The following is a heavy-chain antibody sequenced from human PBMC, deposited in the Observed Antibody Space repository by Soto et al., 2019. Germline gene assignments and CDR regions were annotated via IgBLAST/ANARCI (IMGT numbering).Heavy chain of an antibody. D-gene: IGHD3-10*01. V-gene: IGHV3-23*01. CDR3: ASSRGGSGSLTPLVDF. Sequence: EVQLLESGGGLVQPGGSLRLSCAASGFTFNNYAMTWFRQAPGKGREWVSALSGGGDTTSYADSVKGRFTVSRDGSKNVLYLQMSGPRAEDTALYYWASSRGGSGSLTPLVDFWGQGTLVTVSS. CDR1: GFTFNNYA. J-gene: IGHJ4*02. CDR2: LSGGGDTT.